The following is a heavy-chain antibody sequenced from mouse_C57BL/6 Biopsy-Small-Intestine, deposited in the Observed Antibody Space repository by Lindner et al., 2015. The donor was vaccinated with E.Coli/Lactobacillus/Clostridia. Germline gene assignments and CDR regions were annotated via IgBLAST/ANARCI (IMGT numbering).Heavy chain of an antibody. J-gene: IGHJ2*01. D-gene: IGHD2-1*01. CDR3: ARHEEGIYYGNFYFDY. Sequence: VQLQESGVELVKPRASVKLSCKASGYTFTEYNIYWVKQRSGQGLEWIGWFYPGSGSVMYNEKFKDEATLTADKSSSTVYMELNRLTSEDSAVYFCARHEEGIYYGNFYFDYWGQGTTLTVSS. CDR2: FYPGSGSV. V-gene: IGHV1-62-2*01. CDR1: GYTFTEYN.